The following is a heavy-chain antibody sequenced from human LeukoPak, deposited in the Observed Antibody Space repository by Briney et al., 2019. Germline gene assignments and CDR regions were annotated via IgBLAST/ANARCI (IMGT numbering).Heavy chain of an antibody. CDR3: ARGRDRSKAGAH. V-gene: IGHV4-34*01. CDR1: GGSCDDYY. CDR2: IHPSEGF. D-gene: IGHD4/OR15-4a*01. J-gene: IGHJ4*02. Sequence: SETLSLTCDVYGGSCDDYYCSWIRQPPGKGLEWIGEIHPSEGFYYNSSLVSRVTISIDPSKTHFSLRLASVTAADTAFYYCARGRDRSKAGAHWGQGSLVTVSS.